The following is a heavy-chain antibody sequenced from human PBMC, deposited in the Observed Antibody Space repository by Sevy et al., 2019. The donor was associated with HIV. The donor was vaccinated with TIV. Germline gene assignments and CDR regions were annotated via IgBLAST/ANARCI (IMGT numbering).Heavy chain of an antibody. V-gene: IGHV3-30*02. CDR2: IRYDGSNK. CDR3: ARGTPAFCTGGVCFNWFDP. CDR1: RFSVNGYG. J-gene: IGHJ5*02. Sequence: GESLKISCAASRFSVNGYGMHWVRQAPGKGLEWVAFIRYDGSNKYYADSVKGRFTISRDDSKNTLYLQMNSLRAEDTALYYCARGTPAFCTGGVCFNWFDPWGQGTLVTVSS. D-gene: IGHD2-8*02.